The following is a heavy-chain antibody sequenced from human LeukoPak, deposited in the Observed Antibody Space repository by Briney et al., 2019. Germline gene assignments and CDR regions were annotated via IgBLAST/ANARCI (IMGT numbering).Heavy chain of an antibody. CDR2: IYGDGTT. D-gene: IGHD3-3*02. Sequence: GGCLRLSCEASGSNVSSNYMTWVRQAPGKGLEWVSLIYGDGTTDYADSVKGRFHISRHNSKNTLYLQMNSLRAEDTAVYYCARGISYLDYWGQGTLVTVSS. CDR1: GSNVSSNY. V-gene: IGHV3-53*04. CDR3: ARGISYLDY. J-gene: IGHJ4*02.